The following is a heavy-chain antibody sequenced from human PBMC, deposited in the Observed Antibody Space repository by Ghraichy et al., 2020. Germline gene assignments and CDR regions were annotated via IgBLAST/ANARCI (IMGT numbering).Heavy chain of an antibody. D-gene: IGHD3/OR15-3a*01. Sequence: GGSLRLSCAASGFTFSNYNMNWVRQAPGKGLVWLSAINGSGRGETYTDSVQGRFSISRDNTKNTLFLQMNSLKAEDTAVYYCARSRGNFDFWGQGTLVTVSS. J-gene: IGHJ4*02. CDR1: GFTFSNYN. CDR3: ARSRGNFDF. V-gene: IGHV3-74*01. CDR2: INGSGRGE.